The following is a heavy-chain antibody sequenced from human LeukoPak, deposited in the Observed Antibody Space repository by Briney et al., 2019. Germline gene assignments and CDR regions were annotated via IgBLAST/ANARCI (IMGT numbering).Heavy chain of an antibody. V-gene: IGHV4-39*01. CDR1: GGSISNSSYY. CDR2: IYYSVRT. Sequence: SETLSLTCSVSGGSISNSSYYWGWIRQPPGKGLEWIGSIYYSVRTYYNPSLKSRVTISVDTSKNQFSLKLSSVTAADTAVYYCAKAPGKRRGGYYYYYMDVWGKGTTVTISS. J-gene: IGHJ6*03. CDR3: AKAPGKRRGGYYYYYMDV. D-gene: IGHD3-10*01.